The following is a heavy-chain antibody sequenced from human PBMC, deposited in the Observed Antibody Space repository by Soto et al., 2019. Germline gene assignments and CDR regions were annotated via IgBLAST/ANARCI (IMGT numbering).Heavy chain of an antibody. CDR2: INHSGST. Sequence: SETLSLTCAVYGGSFSGYYWSWIRQPPGKGLEWIGEINHSGSTNYNPSLKSRVTISVDTSKNQFSLKLSSVTAADTAVYYCARGSHLKHVEAAGFYFDYWGQGTLVTVSS. D-gene: IGHD6-13*01. CDR1: GGSFSGYY. V-gene: IGHV4-34*01. CDR3: ARGSHLKHVEAAGFYFDY. J-gene: IGHJ4*02.